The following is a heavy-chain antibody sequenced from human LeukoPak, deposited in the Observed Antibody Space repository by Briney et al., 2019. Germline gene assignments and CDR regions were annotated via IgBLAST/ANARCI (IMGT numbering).Heavy chain of an antibody. Sequence: GGSLRLSCAASGFTFSSYGMHWVRQAPGKGLEWVAVISYDGSNIYYADSVKGRFTISRDNSKNTLYLQMNSLRAEDTAVYYCAKDSESYYYYYGMDVWGQGTTVTVSS. CDR1: GFTFSSYG. CDR2: ISYDGSNI. CDR3: AKDSESYYYYYGMDV. V-gene: IGHV3-30*18. J-gene: IGHJ6*02.